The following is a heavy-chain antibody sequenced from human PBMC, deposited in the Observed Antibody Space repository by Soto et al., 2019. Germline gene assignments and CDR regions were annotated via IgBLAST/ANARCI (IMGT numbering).Heavy chain of an antibody. Sequence: PETLSLTCTVSGGSTNSSTYYWGWIRQSPGKGLEWIGNIYYSGKTYYSPSLKRRVSISVDTYRNQFSMRMSCVTAADKAIYYCWRPWRIGVGTLGHWGQGIL. CDR1: GGSTNSSTYY. J-gene: IGHJ4*02. D-gene: IGHD6-19*01. V-gene: IGHV4-39*07. CDR2: IYYSGKT. CDR3: WRPWRIGVGTLGH.